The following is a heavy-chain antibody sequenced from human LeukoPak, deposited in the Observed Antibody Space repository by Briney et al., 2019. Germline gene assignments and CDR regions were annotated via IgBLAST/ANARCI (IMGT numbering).Heavy chain of an antibody. CDR3: ARVVQSTDSSGFYLPEYFQH. D-gene: IGHD3-22*01. CDR2: IYYSGTT. CDR1: GGSIGSSSYY. J-gene: IGHJ1*01. Sequence: PSETLSLTYTVSGGSIGSSSYYWGWIRQPPGKGLEWIGIIYYSGTTYYNPSLKSRVTISVDTSKNQFSLKLRSVTAADTAVYYCARVVQSTDSSGFYLPEYFQHWGQGTLVTVSS. V-gene: IGHV4-39*07.